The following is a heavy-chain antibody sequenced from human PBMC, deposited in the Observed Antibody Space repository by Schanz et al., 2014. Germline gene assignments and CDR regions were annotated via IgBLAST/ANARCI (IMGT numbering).Heavy chain of an antibody. CDR2: IIPVLAIA. J-gene: IGHJ4*02. D-gene: IGHD3-10*01. CDR1: GGTFSSYT. V-gene: IGHV1-69*02. Sequence: QVQLVQSGAEVKKPGSSVKVSCTASGGTFSSYTISWIRQAPGQGLEWMGRIIPVLAIADYAQKFRGAVTLTTDTSTDTAYLELTSLRSEDTAVYYCARGSPENMIRGELDYWGQGTLVNVSS. CDR3: ARGSPENMIRGELDY.